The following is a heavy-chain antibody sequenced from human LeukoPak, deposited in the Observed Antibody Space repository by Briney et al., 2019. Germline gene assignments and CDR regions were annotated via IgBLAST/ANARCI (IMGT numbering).Heavy chain of an antibody. V-gene: IGHV1-69*04. D-gene: IGHD3-16*01. CDR1: GGTFANYA. Sequence: ASVTVSSTASGGTFANYAVSWVRPAPGQGLAWMGRIIPNVDIRNYEQKFQGRVTITADESTSTVYLELTTLRSDDTAVYYCAREDQGDGPICGDFEFWGQGTLVTVSS. J-gene: IGHJ4*02. CDR3: AREDQGDGPICGDFEF. CDR2: IIPNVDIR.